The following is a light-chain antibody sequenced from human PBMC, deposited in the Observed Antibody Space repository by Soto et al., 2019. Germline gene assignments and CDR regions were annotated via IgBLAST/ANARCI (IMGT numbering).Light chain of an antibody. CDR3: SPYTSSITLLYV. CDR1: SSDVGGYNY. J-gene: IGLJ1*01. CDR2: DVS. Sequence: QSVLTQPASVSGSPGQSITISCTGTSSDVGGYNYVSWYQQHPGKAPKLMLYDVSNRPSGVSKRFSGSKSGNTASLTISGLQAEDEADYYCSPYTSSITLLYVFGTGTKLTVL. V-gene: IGLV2-14*01.